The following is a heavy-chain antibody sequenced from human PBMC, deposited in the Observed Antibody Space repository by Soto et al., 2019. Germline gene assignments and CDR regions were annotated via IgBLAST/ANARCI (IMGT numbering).Heavy chain of an antibody. CDR2: IYYSGST. CDR1: GGSISSYY. Sequence: SETLSLSCTVSGGSISSYYWGWIGQPPGKGLEWIGYIYYSGSTNYNPSLKSRVTISVDTSKNQFSLKLSSVTAADTAVYYCARARLSRSWWFDPWGQGTLVTVSS. J-gene: IGHJ5*02. D-gene: IGHD3-10*01. CDR3: ARARLSRSWWFDP. V-gene: IGHV4-59*01.